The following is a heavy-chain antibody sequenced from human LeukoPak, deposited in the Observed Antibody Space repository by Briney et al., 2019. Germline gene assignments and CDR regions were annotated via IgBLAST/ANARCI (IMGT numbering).Heavy chain of an antibody. CDR1: GHSISSGYY. D-gene: IGHD2-2*01. J-gene: IGHJ4*02. CDR3: ARIWCSSTYCYDY. Sequence: SETLSLTCAVSGHSISSGYYWGWIRQPPGKGLEWIGSIYHSGSTYYNPSLKSRVTISVDTSKNQFSLKLSSVTAADTAVYYCARIWCSSTYCYDYSGQGTLVTVSS. V-gene: IGHV4-38-2*01. CDR2: IYHSGST.